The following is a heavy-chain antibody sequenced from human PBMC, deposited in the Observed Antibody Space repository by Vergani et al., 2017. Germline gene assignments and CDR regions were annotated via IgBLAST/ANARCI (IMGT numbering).Heavy chain of an antibody. CDR2: ISWNSGSI. CDR3: ARDRRYYYDSSGEFDY. D-gene: IGHD3-22*01. J-gene: IGHJ4*02. CDR1: GFTFDDYA. Sequence: EVQLVESGGGLVQPGRSLRLSCAASGFTFDDYAMHWVRQAPGKGLEWVSGISWNSGSIGYADSVKGRFTISRDNAKNSLYLQMNSLRAEDTAVYYCARDRRYYYDSSGEFDYWGQGTLVTVSS. V-gene: IGHV3-9*01.